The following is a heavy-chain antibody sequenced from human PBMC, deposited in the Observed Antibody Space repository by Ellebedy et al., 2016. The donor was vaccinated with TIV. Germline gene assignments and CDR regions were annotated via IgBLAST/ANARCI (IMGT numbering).Heavy chain of an antibody. V-gene: IGHV3-33*01. Sequence: GESLKISCAASGFTFSSYGMHWVRQAPGKGLEWVAVIWYDGSNKYYADSVKGRFAISRDNSKNTLYLQMNSLRAEDTAVYYCARGVVPAAHYYYYYYMDVWGKGTTVTVSS. CDR1: GFTFSSYG. CDR2: IWYDGSNK. CDR3: ARGVVPAAHYYYYYYMDV. D-gene: IGHD2-2*01. J-gene: IGHJ6*03.